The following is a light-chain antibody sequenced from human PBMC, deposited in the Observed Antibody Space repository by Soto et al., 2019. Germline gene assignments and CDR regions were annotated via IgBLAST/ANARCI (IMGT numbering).Light chain of an antibody. CDR3: QQRSNWPPGVT. J-gene: IGKJ4*01. CDR1: QSVSSY. Sequence: EIVLTQSPATLSLSPGERATLSCRASQSVSSYLAWYQQKPGQAPRLLIYDASNRATGIPARFSGSGSGTDVTLTISSLEPEDFAVYYWQQRSNWPPGVTFGGGTKVEIK. V-gene: IGKV3-11*01. CDR2: DAS.